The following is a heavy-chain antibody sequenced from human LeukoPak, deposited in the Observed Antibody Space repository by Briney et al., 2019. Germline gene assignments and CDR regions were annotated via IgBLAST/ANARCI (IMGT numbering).Heavy chain of an antibody. J-gene: IGHJ5*02. CDR1: GDSVSSNSAA. V-gene: IGHV6-1*01. D-gene: IGHD2-15*01. CDR3: ARTTGPIVAVVAATRMNWFDP. CDR2: TYYRSKWYN. Sequence: PSQTLSLTCAISGDSVSSNSAAWNWIRQSPSRGLEWLGRTYYRSKWYNDYAVSVKSRITINPDTSKNQFSLQLNSVTPEDTAVYYCARTTGPIVAVVAATRMNWFDPWGQGTLVTVSS.